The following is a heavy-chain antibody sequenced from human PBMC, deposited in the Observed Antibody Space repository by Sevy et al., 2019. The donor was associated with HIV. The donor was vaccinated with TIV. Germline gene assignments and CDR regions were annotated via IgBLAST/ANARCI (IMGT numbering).Heavy chain of an antibody. D-gene: IGHD5-18*01. J-gene: IGHJ4*02. Sequence: GGSLRLSCAASGFTFSNYSLSWVRQTPGKGLEWVSGIGGSADATYYTDSVKGRLTISRDNSKNTVYLQMNSLRAEDTAVYYCVKEVSQYSYSDYWGQGTLVTVSS. CDR3: VKEVSQYSYSDY. CDR1: GFTFSNYS. CDR2: IGGSADAT. V-gene: IGHV3-23*01.